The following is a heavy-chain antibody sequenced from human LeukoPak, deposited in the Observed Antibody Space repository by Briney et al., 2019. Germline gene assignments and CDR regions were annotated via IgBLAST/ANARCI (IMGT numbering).Heavy chain of an antibody. Sequence: ASVKVSCKASGYTFTGYYMHWVRQAPGQGLEWMGWINPNSGGTNYAQKFLGRVTMTRDTSISTAYMELSRLRSDDAAVYYCARGPHWDPHFDYWGQGTLVTVSS. V-gene: IGHV1-2*02. CDR1: GYTFTGYY. D-gene: IGHD7-27*01. J-gene: IGHJ4*02. CDR2: INPNSGGT. CDR3: ARGPHWDPHFDY.